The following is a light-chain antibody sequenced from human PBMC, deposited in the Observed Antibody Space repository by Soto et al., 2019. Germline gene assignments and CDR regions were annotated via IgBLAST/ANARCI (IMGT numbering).Light chain of an antibody. CDR2: GAS. CDR3: QQYKNWPPWT. Sequence: EIVMTQSPATLSLSPGERSTLSCMSSQSVSSNLAWYQQKPGQAPRLLIHGASTRATGTPARFSGSGSGTEFTLTISSLQSEDSAVYYCQQYKNWPPWTFGQGTKVDIK. J-gene: IGKJ1*01. V-gene: IGKV3-15*01. CDR1: QSVSSN.